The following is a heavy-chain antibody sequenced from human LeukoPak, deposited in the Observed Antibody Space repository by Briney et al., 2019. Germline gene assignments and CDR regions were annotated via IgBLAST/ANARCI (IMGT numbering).Heavy chain of an antibody. V-gene: IGHV4-61*02. CDR1: GGSISSGSYY. J-gene: IGHJ4*02. CDR2: IYTSGST. Sequence: KPSETLSLTCTVSGGSISSGSYYWSWIRQPSGKGLEWIGRIYTSGSTNYNPSLKSRVTISVDTSKNQFSLKLSSVTAADTAVYYCARCRHRVVRGVILYYFDNWGQGTLVTVSS. CDR3: ARCRHRVVRGVILYYFDN. D-gene: IGHD3-10*01.